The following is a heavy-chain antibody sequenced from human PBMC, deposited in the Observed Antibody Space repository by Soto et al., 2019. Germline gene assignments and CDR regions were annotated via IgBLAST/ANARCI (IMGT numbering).Heavy chain of an antibody. CDR1: GFSLSTSGVA. CDR3: AHLPWRQLWPRAPVVN. Sequence: SGPTLVNPTQTLTLACTFSGFSLSTSGVAVGWIRQPPGKALEWLALIYWDDDKRYRPSLKSRLTITKDTSKNQLVLTMTNMNPVDTATYYCAHLPWRQLWPRAPVVNWGQGTPVTVLL. V-gene: IGHV2-5*02. D-gene: IGHD5-18*01. CDR2: IYWDDDK. J-gene: IGHJ4*02.